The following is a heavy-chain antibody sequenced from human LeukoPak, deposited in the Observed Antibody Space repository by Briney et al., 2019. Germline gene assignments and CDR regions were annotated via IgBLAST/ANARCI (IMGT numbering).Heavy chain of an antibody. D-gene: IGHD1-14*01. V-gene: IGHV3-30*18. CDR1: GFTFSSYG. CDR2: ISYDGSNK. J-gene: IGHJ4*02. Sequence: PGGSLRLSCAASGFTFSSYGMHWVRQAPGKGLEWVAVISYDGSNKYYADSVKGRFTISRDNSKNTLYLQMNSLRAEDTAVYYCAKDQATAYRRGSFDYWGQGTLVTVSS. CDR3: AKDQATAYRRGSFDY.